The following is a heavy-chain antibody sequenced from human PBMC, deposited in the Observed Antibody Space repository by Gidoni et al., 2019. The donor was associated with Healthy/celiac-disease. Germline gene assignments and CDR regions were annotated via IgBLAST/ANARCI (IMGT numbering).Heavy chain of an antibody. V-gene: IGHV3-9*01. CDR1: GFTFDDYA. Sequence: EVQLVESGGGMVQPGRSLRLSCAASGFTFDDYAMHWVRQAPGKGLEWVSGISWNSGSIGYADSVKGRFTISRDNAKNSLYLQMNSLRAEDTALYYCARSTVDTAMVTYFDYWGQGTLVTVSS. D-gene: IGHD5-18*01. CDR3: ARSTVDTAMVTYFDY. CDR2: ISWNSGSI. J-gene: IGHJ4*02.